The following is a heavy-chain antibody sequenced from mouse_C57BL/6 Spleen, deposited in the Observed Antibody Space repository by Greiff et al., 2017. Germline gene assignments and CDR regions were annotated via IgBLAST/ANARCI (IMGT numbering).Heavy chain of an antibody. CDR3: AREKGDYDGLAY. CDR2: ISYDGSN. V-gene: IGHV3-6*01. D-gene: IGHD2-4*01. J-gene: IGHJ3*01. Sequence: EVQLVESGPGLVKPSQSLSLTCSVTGYSITSGYYWNWIRQFPGNKLEWMGYISYDGSNNYNPSLKNRISITRDTSKNQFFLKLNSVTTEDTATYYCAREKGDYDGLAYWGQGTLVTVSA. CDR1: GYSITSGYY.